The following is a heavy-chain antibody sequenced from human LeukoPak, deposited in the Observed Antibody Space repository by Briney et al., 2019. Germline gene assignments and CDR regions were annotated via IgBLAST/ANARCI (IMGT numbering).Heavy chain of an antibody. CDR2: INSDGSST. CDR1: GFTFSSYW. CDR3: VRVACSSMTSCATVDY. V-gene: IGHV3-74*01. J-gene: IGHJ4*02. D-gene: IGHD2-2*01. Sequence: GGSLRLSCAASGFTFSSYWMHWVRQAPGKGLVWVSRINSDGSSTSYADSVKGRFIISRDNAKNTLSLQMNSLRAEDTAVFYCVRVACSSMTSCATVDYWGQGALVTVAS.